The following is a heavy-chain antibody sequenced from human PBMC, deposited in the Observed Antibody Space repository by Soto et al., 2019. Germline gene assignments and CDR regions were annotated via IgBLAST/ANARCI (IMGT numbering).Heavy chain of an antibody. J-gene: IGHJ4*02. Sequence: QITLNESGPTQVKPRQTLTLTCTFSGFSLTTSGVGVGWIRQSPGKAPEWLALIYWDDDKRYSPSLKSRLTNPQDTSKNQVVLTMADLDPAETATYYCAARVLRTVFGLVTTTAIYFDFWGQGTPVAVSS. CDR1: GFSLTTSGVG. D-gene: IGHD3-3*01. CDR2: IYWDDDK. CDR3: AARVLRTVFGLVTTTAIYFDF. V-gene: IGHV2-5*02.